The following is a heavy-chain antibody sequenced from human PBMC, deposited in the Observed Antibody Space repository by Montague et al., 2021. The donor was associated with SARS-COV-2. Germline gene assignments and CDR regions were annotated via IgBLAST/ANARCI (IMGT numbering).Heavy chain of an antibody. CDR2: ISTSAYTT. CDR1: GFTFRNYY. D-gene: IGHD3-16*02. J-gene: IGHJ3*02. CDR3: TRDYRSIVGDGLDI. V-gene: IGHV3-48*03. Sequence: SLRLSCAASGFTFRNYYMHLVRHAPGKGPEWISYISTSAYTTSYAGSVHGRFTISRDNGKNSLYLQMNSLRVDDTAVYYCTRDYRSIVGDGLDIWGQGTKVTVSS.